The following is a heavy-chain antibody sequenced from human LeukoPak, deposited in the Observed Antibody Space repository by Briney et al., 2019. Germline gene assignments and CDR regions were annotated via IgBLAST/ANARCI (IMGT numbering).Heavy chain of an antibody. CDR3: ARGAQYSSSWYTGYYYYYMDV. CDR2: MNPNSGNT. D-gene: IGHD6-13*01. CDR1: GYTFTSYD. J-gene: IGHJ6*03. Sequence: GASVKVSCKASGYTFTSYDINWVRQATGQGLEWMGWMNPNSGNTGYAQKFQGRATMTRNTSISTAYMELSSLRSEDTAVYYCARGAQYSSSWYTGYYYYYMDVWGKGTTVTVSS. V-gene: IGHV1-8*01.